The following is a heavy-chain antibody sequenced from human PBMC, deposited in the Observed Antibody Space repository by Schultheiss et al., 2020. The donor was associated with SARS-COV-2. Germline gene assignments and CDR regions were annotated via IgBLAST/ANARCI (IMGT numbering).Heavy chain of an antibody. J-gene: IGHJ6*02. Sequence: GGSLRLSCAASGFTFSSYAMHWVRQAPGKGLEWVAVISYDGSNKYYADSVKGRFTISRDNSKNTLYLQMNSLRAEDTAVYYCAREESIAANPSRPYYYYGMDVWGQGTTVTVSS. CDR2: ISYDGSNK. CDR3: AREESIAANPSRPYYYYGMDV. D-gene: IGHD6-6*01. V-gene: IGHV3-30*04. CDR1: GFTFSSYA.